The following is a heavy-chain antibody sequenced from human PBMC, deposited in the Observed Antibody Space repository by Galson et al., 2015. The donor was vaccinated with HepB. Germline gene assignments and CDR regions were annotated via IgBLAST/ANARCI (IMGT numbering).Heavy chain of an antibody. Sequence: SLRLSCAASGFTFSNYAMGWVRQAPGKGLEWVSTITGSFGRTYYADSVKGRFTISRDNSKNTLYLQMNSLRAEDTAVYYCAKLTIYEFLSGSGYFDYWGQGTLVTVSS. CDR2: ITGSFGRT. J-gene: IGHJ4*02. CDR1: GFTFSNYA. CDR3: AKLTIYEFLSGSGYFDY. D-gene: IGHD3-3*01. V-gene: IGHV3-23*01.